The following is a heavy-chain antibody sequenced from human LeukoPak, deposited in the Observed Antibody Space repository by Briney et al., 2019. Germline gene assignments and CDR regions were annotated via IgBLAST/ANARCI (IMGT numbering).Heavy chain of an antibody. D-gene: IGHD5-12*01. V-gene: IGHV3-30*01. CDR3: ARDPGYSGYDNLALDY. Sequence: PGRSLRLSCAASGFTFSSYAMHWVRQAPGKGLEWVAVISYDGSNKYYADSVKGRFTISRDNSKNTLYLQMNSLRAEDTAVYYCARDPGYSGYDNLALDYWGQGTLVTVSS. J-gene: IGHJ4*02. CDR1: GFTFSSYA. CDR2: ISYDGSNK.